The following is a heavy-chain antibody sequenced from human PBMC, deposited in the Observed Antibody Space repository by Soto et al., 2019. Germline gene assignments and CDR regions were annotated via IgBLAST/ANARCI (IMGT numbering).Heavy chain of an antibody. CDR1: GFTLTTYA. Sequence: GGSLRLSCAASGFTLTTYAFHWVRQAPAKGLEWVAVISYDGSSQYYAGSVNGRFTVSRDNSKNTLYLQMNSPGAEDTAVYHCARDVGYRNAWYDYHYGVDVWGQGTTVTVSS. CDR3: ARDVGYRNAWYDYHYGVDV. V-gene: IGHV3-30-3*01. J-gene: IGHJ6*02. CDR2: ISYDGSSQ. D-gene: IGHD5-12*01.